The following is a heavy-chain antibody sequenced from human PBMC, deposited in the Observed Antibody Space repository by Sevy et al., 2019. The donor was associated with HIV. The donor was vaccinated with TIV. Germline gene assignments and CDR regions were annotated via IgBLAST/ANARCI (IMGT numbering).Heavy chain of an antibody. D-gene: IGHD3-22*01. Sequence: GESLKISCKGSGYSFTNYWIAWVRQMPGKGLGWMGIIYPGDSETRYSPSFQGQVTISADKAISTAYLHWSSLKASDTAMYYCARFYDSSGHFPSDYWGQGTLVTVSS. CDR2: IYPGDSET. CDR1: GYSFTNYW. V-gene: IGHV5-51*01. J-gene: IGHJ4*02. CDR3: ARFYDSSGHFPSDY.